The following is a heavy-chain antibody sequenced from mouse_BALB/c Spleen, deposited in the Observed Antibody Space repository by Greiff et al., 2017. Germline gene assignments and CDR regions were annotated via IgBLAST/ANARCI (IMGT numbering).Heavy chain of an antibody. Sequence: EVKVVESGPSLVKPSQTLSLTCSVTGDSITSGYWNWIRKFPGNKLEYMGYISYSGSTYYNPSLKSRISITRDTSKNQYYLQLNSVTTEDTATYSCARSLNWDGDFDYWGQGTTLTVSS. D-gene: IGHD4-1*01. J-gene: IGHJ2*01. CDR1: GDSITSGY. CDR3: ARSLNWDGDFDY. CDR2: ISYSGST. V-gene: IGHV3-8*02.